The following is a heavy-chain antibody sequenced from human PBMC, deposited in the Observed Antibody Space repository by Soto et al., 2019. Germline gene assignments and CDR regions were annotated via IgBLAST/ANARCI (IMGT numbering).Heavy chain of an antibody. V-gene: IGHV1-69*13. CDR3: AKQVRSDGPGDS. J-gene: IGHJ5*01. CDR2: IIPISGTS. CDR1: GGTFSRYS. Sequence: GASVKVSCKASGGTFSRYSIRWVLQAPGQGLEWLGGIIPISGTSKYAQKFQGRVTITADESTSTAYMELSSLRASDTGIYYCAKQVRSDGPGDSWGQGTLVTVSS. D-gene: IGHD2-15*01.